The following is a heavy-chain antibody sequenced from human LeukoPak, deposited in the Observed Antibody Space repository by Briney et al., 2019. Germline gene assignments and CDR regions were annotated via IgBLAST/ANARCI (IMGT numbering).Heavy chain of an antibody. CDR3: ATVTTYIGY. J-gene: IGHJ4*02. D-gene: IGHD1-1*01. CDR1: GYTFTDYY. CDR2: VDPEDGET. Sequence: GASVKVSCKVSGYTFTDYYMHWVQQAPGKGLEWMGLVDPEDGETIYAEKFQGRVTITADTSTDTAYMELSSLRSEDTALYYGATVTTYIGYWGQGTLVTVSS. V-gene: IGHV1-69-2*01.